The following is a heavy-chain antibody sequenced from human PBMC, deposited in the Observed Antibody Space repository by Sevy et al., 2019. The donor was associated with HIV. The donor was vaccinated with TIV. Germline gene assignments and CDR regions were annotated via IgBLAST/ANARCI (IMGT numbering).Heavy chain of an antibody. J-gene: IGHJ4*02. CDR3: AKATQSVYYDVWDS. CDR1: GFTFIGYA. V-gene: IGHV3-23*01. Sequence: GGSLRLSCAASGFTFIGYAMSWVRQAPGKGLEWVSAISATGSSTFYADSVKGRFTVSRDNSKNTLYLQMNTLRVEDTAIYYCAKATQSVYYDVWDSWGQGTLVTVSS. D-gene: IGHD3-22*01. CDR2: ISATGSST.